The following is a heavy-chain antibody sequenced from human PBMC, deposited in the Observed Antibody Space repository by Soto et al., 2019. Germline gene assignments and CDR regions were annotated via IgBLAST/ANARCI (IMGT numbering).Heavy chain of an antibody. V-gene: IGHV1-69*13. CDR2: IIPIFGTA. Sequence: ASVKVSCKASGGTFSSYAISWVRQAPGQGLEWMGGIIPIFGTANYAQKFQGRVTITADESTSTAYMELSSLRSEDTAVYYCASTGDTAMFLIYYYYYGMVFWGPGTTVTVSS. CDR3: ASTGDTAMFLIYYYYYGMVF. CDR1: GGTFSSYA. J-gene: IGHJ6*02. D-gene: IGHD5-18*01.